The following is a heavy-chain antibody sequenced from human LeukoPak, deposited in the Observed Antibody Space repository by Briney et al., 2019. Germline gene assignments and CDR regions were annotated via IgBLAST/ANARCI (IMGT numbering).Heavy chain of an antibody. CDR2: IIPILGIR. V-gene: IGHV1-69*04. CDR1: GGTFSSYA. D-gene: IGHD6-19*01. CDR3: ARDGSYSSGWYSVDY. Sequence: SVTVSCKDSGGTFSSYAISWVRQAPGQGLEWMGRIIPILGIRNYAQKFQGRVTITADKSTSTAYMELSSLRSEDTAVYYCARDGSYSSGWYSVDYWGQGTLVTVSS. J-gene: IGHJ4*02.